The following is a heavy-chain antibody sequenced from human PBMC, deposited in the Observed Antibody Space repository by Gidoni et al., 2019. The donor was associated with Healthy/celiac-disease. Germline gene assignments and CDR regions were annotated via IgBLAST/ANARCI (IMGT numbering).Heavy chain of an antibody. CDR2: INHSGST. CDR1: GGSFSGYY. J-gene: IGHJ4*02. D-gene: IGHD6-19*01. V-gene: IGHV4-34*01. Sequence: QVQLQQWGAGLLQPSATLSLTCAVYGGSFSGYYWSWIRQPPGKGLAWIGEINHSGSTNYNPSLKSRVTISVDTSKNQFSLKLSSVTAADTAVYYCARARGSSGWYGYWGQGTLVTVSS. CDR3: ARARGSSGWYGY.